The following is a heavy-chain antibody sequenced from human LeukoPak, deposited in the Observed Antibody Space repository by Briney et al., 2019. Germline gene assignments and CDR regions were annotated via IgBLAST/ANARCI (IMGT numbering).Heavy chain of an antibody. V-gene: IGHV3-33*01. CDR2: IWYDGSNK. D-gene: IGHD4-17*01. Sequence: PGGSLRLSCAAPGIPFSSFGMHWLRQAPGKGLEWVAVIWYDGSNKYYVDSVRGRFTISRDNSKNTLYLQMNSLRAEDTAVYYCARDQNEGYGDYFYYFDYWGQGTLVTVSS. J-gene: IGHJ4*02. CDR1: GIPFSSFG. CDR3: ARDQNEGYGDYFYYFDY.